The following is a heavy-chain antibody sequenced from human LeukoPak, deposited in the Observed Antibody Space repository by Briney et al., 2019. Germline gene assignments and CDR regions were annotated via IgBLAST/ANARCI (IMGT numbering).Heavy chain of an antibody. CDR3: ARGHWNEYYYYYMDV. CDR2: VNHSGST. D-gene: IGHD1-1*01. CDR1: GGSFSGYY. Sequence: PSETLSLTCAVYGGSFSGYYWSWIRQPPGKGLEWIGEVNHSGSTNYNPSLKSRVTISVDTSKNQSSLKLSSVTAADTAVYYCARGHWNEYYYYYMDVWGKGTTVTVSS. V-gene: IGHV4-34*01. J-gene: IGHJ6*03.